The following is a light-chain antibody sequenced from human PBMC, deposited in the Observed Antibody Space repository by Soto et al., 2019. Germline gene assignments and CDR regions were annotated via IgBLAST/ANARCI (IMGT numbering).Light chain of an antibody. V-gene: IGLV2-8*01. J-gene: IGLJ3*02. Sequence: QSALTQPPSASGSPGQSVTISCTGTSSDVGAYKYVSWYQQYPGKAPKLMIYEVSKRPSGVPDRFSGSKSGNTASLTVSGLQAEDAADYYCTSYVGSNIWVFGGGTKLIVL. CDR2: EVS. CDR3: TSYVGSNIWV. CDR1: SSDVGAYKY.